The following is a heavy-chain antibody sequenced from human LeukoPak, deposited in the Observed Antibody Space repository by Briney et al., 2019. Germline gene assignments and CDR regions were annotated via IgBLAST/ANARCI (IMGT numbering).Heavy chain of an antibody. CDR1: GFTFSRHW. CDR2: IDTDGSNT. J-gene: IGHJ4*02. D-gene: IGHD5-18*01. CDR3: ARDDNSGRGYSYEY. V-gene: IGHV3-74*01. Sequence: GGSLRLSCAASGFTFSRHWMHWVRQAPGKGPVWVSRIDTDGSNTGYADSVKGRFTISRDNAKNTLYLQMNSPRAEDTAVYYCARDDNSGRGYSYEYWGQGTLVTVSS.